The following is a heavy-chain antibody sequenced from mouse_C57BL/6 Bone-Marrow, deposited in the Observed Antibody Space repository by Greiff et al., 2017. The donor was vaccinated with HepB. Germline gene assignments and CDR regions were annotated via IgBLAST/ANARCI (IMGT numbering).Heavy chain of an antibody. CDR3: ARKGLSSKAMDY. J-gene: IGHJ4*01. CDR2: ISNLAYSI. V-gene: IGHV5-15*04. Sequence: VKLMESGGGLVQPGGSLKLSCAASGFTFSDYGMAWVRQAPRKGPEWVAFISNLAYSIYYADTVTGRFTISRENAKNTLYLEMSSLRSEDTAMYYCARKGLSSKAMDYWGQGTSVTVSS. D-gene: IGHD1-1*01. CDR1: GFTFSDYG.